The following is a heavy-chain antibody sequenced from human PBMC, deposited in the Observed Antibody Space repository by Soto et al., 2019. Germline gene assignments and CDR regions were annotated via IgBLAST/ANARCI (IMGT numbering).Heavy chain of an antibody. Sequence: KPSETLSLTCAVSAYSISSGYYWGWIRQPPGKGLEWIGSIHPGGSTYYNPSLKSRVAISVDTSKNQFSLDLRSVTAADTAMYYCARIEMASIKWGRGTLVTVSS. V-gene: IGHV4-38-2*01. CDR2: IHPGGST. CDR1: AYSISSGYY. J-gene: IGHJ4*02. CDR3: ARIEMASIK.